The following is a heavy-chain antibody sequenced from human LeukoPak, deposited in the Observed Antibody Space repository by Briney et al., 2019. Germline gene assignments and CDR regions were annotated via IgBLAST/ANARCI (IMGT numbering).Heavy chain of an antibody. J-gene: IGHJ3*02. V-gene: IGHV3-20*04. D-gene: IGHD3-22*01. CDR2: INWNGGST. CDR3: ARGRYYYDSSGGAFDI. Sequence: GGSLRLSCAASGFTFTNAWMSWVRHAPGKGLEWVSGINWNGGSTGYADSVKGRFTISRDSAKNSLYLQMNSLRAEDTALYYCARGRYYYDSSGGAFDIWGQGTMVTVSS. CDR1: GFTFTNAW.